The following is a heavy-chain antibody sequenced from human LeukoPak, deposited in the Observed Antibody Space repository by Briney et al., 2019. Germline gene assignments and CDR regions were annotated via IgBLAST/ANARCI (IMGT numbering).Heavy chain of an antibody. CDR3: AKYGVRLLWFGEIYYGMDV. V-gene: IGHV3-7*05. CDR2: IIQWGSEK. J-gene: IGHJ6*02. CDR1: GFPFCIYW. Sequence: PGGSLRLSCAASGFPFCIYWMTGVPQAPGEGGEGGANIIQWGSEKYYADSAKGPFTISRDNAKNSLYLQMNSLRAEDTAVYYCAKYGVRLLWFGEIYYGMDVWGQGTPVTVSS. D-gene: IGHD3-10*01.